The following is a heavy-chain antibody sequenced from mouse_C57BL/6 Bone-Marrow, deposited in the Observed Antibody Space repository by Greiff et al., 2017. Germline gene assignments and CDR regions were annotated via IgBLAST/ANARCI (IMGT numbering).Heavy chain of an antibody. V-gene: IGHV1-82*01. CDR1: GYAFSSSW. J-gene: IGHJ1*03. D-gene: IGHD1-1*01. CDR3: ATITTVVHWYFDV. Sequence: VKLMESGPELVKPGASVKISCKASGYAFSSSWMNWVKQRPGKGLEWIGRIYPGDGDTNYNGKFKGKATLTADKSSSTAYMQLSSLTSEDSAVYFCATITTVVHWYFDVWGTGTTVTVSS. CDR2: IYPGDGDT.